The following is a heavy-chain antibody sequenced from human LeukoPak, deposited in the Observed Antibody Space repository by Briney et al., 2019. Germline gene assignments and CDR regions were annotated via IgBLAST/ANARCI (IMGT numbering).Heavy chain of an antibody. CDR2: IYYSGST. J-gene: IGHJ5*02. CDR1: GGSISSSSYY. CDR3: ARRRWDVVVPAAMMTWFDP. D-gene: IGHD2-2*01. Sequence: SETLSLTCTVSGGSISSSSYYWGWIRQPPGKGLEWIGSIYYSGSTYYNPSLKSRVTISVDTSKNQFSLKLSSVTAADTAVYYCARRRWDVVVPAAMMTWFDPWGQGTLVTVSX. V-gene: IGHV4-39*01.